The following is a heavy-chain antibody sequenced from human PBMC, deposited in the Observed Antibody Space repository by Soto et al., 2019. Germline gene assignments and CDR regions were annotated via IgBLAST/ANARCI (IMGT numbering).Heavy chain of an antibody. V-gene: IGHV3-30*18. CDR2: ILHDGSNT. Sequence: QVQLVESGGDVVQPGGSLRLSCAASGFSFSNNVMHWVRQAPGKGLEWVAVILHDGSNTNYGDSVKGRVTVSRDNSNYMLYLQMHSLRPEDTAVYYFGKIFWGGYCTTPSCYVFVYWGQGTLVTLSS. J-gene: IGHJ4*02. CDR1: GFSFSNNV. CDR3: GKIFWGGYCTTPSCYVFVY. D-gene: IGHD2-2*03.